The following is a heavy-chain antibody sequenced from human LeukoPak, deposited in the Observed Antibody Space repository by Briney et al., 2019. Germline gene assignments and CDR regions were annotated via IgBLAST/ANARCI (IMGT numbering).Heavy chain of an antibody. CDR2: FDPEDGET. V-gene: IGHV1-24*01. J-gene: IGHJ4*02. CDR1: GYTLTELF. D-gene: IGHD3-10*01. Sequence: GASVKVSCKVSGYTLTELFMHWVRQAPGKGREGMGGFDPEDGETNYAQKFQGRVTMTRDTSISTAHMEMSRLRSVDTAVYYCERARDYYQIDYWGQGTLVTVSS. CDR3: ERARDYYQIDY.